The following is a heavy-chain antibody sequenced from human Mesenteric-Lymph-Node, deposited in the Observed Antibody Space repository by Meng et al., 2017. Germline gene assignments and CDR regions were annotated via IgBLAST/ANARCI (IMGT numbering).Heavy chain of an antibody. CDR1: GGSISSYY. Sequence: SETLSLTCTVSGGSISSYYWSWIRQPPGKGLEWIGYIYYSGSTNYNPSLKSRVTISVDTSKNQFSLKLSSVTAADTAVYYCATGYSSGWHLFDYWGQGTLVTVSS. J-gene: IGHJ4*02. D-gene: IGHD6-19*01. CDR3: ATGYSSGWHLFDY. CDR2: IYYSGST. V-gene: IGHV4-59*01.